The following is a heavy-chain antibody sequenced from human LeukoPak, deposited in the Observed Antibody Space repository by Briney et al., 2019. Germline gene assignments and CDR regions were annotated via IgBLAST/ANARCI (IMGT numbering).Heavy chain of an antibody. CDR1: GGSISSSSYY. D-gene: IGHD3-22*01. Sequence: SETLSLTCTVSGGSISSSSYYWGWIRQPPGKGLEWIGSIYYSGSTYYNPSLKNRVTISVDTSKNQFSLKLSSVTAADTAVYYCARPAASSGYYGYFDYWGQGTLVTVSS. V-gene: IGHV4-39*01. J-gene: IGHJ4*02. CDR2: IYYSGST. CDR3: ARPAASSGYYGYFDY.